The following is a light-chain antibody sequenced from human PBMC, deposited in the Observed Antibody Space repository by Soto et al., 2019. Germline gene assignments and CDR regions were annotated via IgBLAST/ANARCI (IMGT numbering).Light chain of an antibody. J-gene: IGKJ4*01. Sequence: DIQMTQSPSTLSASVGDRVTITCRASQSISGWLAWYQQKPGKAPKLLIYEASNLESGVPSRLSGSGSRTEFTLTISSLQPYDFATYYRQQYNSYPLTFGGEPRVDIK. CDR3: QQYNSYPLT. V-gene: IGKV1-5*03. CDR2: EAS. CDR1: QSISGW.